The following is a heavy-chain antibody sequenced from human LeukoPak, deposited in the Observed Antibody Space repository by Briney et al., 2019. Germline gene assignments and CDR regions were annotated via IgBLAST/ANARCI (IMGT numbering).Heavy chain of an antibody. D-gene: IGHD5-24*01. V-gene: IGHV4-4*07. CDR1: GGSISGYY. Sequence: SETLSLTCTVSGGSISGYYWSWIRQPAGKGLEWIGRIYTSGSTHYNPSLKSRVTMSVDTSKNQFSLKLSSVTAADTAVYYCASLDGYSIFDYWGQGTLVTVSS. CDR2: IYTSGST. CDR3: ASLDGYSIFDY. J-gene: IGHJ4*02.